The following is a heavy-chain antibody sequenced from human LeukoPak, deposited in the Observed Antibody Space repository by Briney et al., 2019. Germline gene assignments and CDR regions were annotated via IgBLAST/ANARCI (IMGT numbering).Heavy chain of an antibody. V-gene: IGHV5-51*01. D-gene: IGHD4-23*01. CDR2: IYPGDSDT. Sequence: GESLKISCKGSGYTFTNYWIAWVRQMPGKGLEWMGIIYPGDSDTRYSPSFQGQVTISADKSISIAYLQWSSLRASDTAMYYCARRDYGGFSRYFDYWGQGTPVTVSS. CDR3: ARRDYGGFSRYFDY. J-gene: IGHJ4*02. CDR1: GYTFTNYW.